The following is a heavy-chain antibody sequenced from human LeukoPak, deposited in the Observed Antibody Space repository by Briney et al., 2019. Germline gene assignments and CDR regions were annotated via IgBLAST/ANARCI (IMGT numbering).Heavy chain of an antibody. V-gene: IGHV1-46*01. CDR1: GYTFTSYY. Sequence: GASVKVSCKTSGYTFTSYYMHWVRQAPGQGLEWMGIINNSGGRTTYAQKFQGRVTMTRDTSTSTVYMELSSLRSEDTAVYYCASRSEMTTFRASAFDIWGQGTMVTVSS. CDR3: ASRSEMTTFRASAFDI. D-gene: IGHD5-24*01. J-gene: IGHJ3*02. CDR2: INNSGGRT.